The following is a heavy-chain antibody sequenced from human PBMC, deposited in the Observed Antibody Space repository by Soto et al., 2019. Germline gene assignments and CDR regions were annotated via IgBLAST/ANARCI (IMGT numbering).Heavy chain of an antibody. CDR1: GGSISSSSYY. Sequence: SETLSLTCTVSGGSISSSSYYWGWIRQPPGKGLEWIGSIYYSGSTYYNPSLKSRVTISVDTSKNQFSLKLSSVTAADTAVYYCARPLIVGAPADASDIWGQGTMVTVSS. D-gene: IGHD1-26*01. J-gene: IGHJ3*02. CDR2: IYYSGST. CDR3: ARPLIVGAPADASDI. V-gene: IGHV4-39*01.